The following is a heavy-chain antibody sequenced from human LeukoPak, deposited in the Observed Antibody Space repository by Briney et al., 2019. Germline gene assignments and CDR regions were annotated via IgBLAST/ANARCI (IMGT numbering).Heavy chain of an antibody. CDR1: GFTFSSYG. V-gene: IGHV3-30*03. J-gene: IGHJ6*02. CDR3: ARVRQQLLFYYSGMDV. CDR2: ISSDGSKK. Sequence: GGSLRLSCAASGFTFSSYGMHWVRQAPGKGLEWVAVISSDGSKKYQAASVTGRFTISRDNSKNTLYLQMNRLRGDDTAVYYCARVRQQLLFYYSGMDVWGQGTTVTVSS. D-gene: IGHD6-13*01.